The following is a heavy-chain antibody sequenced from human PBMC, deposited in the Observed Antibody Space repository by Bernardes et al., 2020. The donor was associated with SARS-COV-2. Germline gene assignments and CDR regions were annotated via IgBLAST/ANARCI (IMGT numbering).Heavy chain of an antibody. J-gene: IGHJ6*02. Sequence: ASVKVSCKASGYPFTGYYMHWVRQAPGQGLEWIGWINPNSGGTNYAQKFQGRVTMTRDTSISTAHMELSRLRSDDTAVYYCAIPPTNYDRYGMDVWGQGTTVTVSS. D-gene: IGHD3-22*01. CDR1: GYPFTGYY. CDR2: INPNSGGT. CDR3: AIPPTNYDRYGMDV. V-gene: IGHV1-2*02.